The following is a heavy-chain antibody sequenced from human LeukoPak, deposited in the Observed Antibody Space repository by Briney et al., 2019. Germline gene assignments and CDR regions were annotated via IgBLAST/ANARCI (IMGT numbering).Heavy chain of an antibody. D-gene: IGHD3-22*01. J-gene: IGHJ3*02. CDR2: LYSSGST. Sequence: PSETLSLTCTVSGGSISSYYWSWIRQPAGKGLEWIGRLYSSGSTNYNPSLKSRVTMSLDTSKNQFSLKLTSVTAADTAVYYCARGLTYYFDSSGYYVTDAFDIWGQGTMVTVSS. CDR3: ARGLTYYFDSSGYYVTDAFDI. V-gene: IGHV4-4*07. CDR1: GGSISSYY.